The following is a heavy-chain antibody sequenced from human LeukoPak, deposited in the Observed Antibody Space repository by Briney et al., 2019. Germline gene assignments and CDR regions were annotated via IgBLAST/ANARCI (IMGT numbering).Heavy chain of an antibody. J-gene: IGHJ4*02. D-gene: IGHD2-2*02. CDR2: INSDSSSI. CDR3: ARGPIPDY. CDR1: GFTFSSYS. Sequence: GGSLRLSCAASGFTFSSYSMNWVRQAPGKGLEWVSPINSDSSSIYYADSVKGRFTISRDNAKNLLYLQMNSLRAEDTAVYYCARGPIPDYWGQGTLVTVSS. V-gene: IGHV3-21*01.